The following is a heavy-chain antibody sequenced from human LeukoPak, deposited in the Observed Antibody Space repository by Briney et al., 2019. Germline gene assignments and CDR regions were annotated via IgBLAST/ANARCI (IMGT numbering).Heavy chain of an antibody. V-gene: IGHV4-59*01. CDR3: ARAAAAAPAEYFQH. CDR1: GGSISSYY. Sequence: SETLSLTCTVSGGSISSYYWSWIRQPPGKGLELIGYIYYSGSTNYNPSLKSRVTISVDTSKNQFSLKLSSVTAADTAVYYCARAAAAAPAEYFQHWGQGTLVTVSS. J-gene: IGHJ1*01. CDR2: IYYSGST. D-gene: IGHD6-13*01.